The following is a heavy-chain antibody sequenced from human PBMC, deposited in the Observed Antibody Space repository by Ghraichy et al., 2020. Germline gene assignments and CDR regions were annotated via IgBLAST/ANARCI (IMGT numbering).Heavy chain of an antibody. V-gene: IGHV3-23*01. CDR2: LSSSGGSP. CDR1: GFTFDTYA. D-gene: IGHD6-19*01. J-gene: IGHJ4*02. CDR3: TKGGSGWYEVSAD. Sequence: GGSLRLSCAASGFTFDTYAMSWVRQAPGKGLEWVSALSSSGGSPYYADSVKGRFTISRDNSKNTLYLQMNSLRAEDTAVYYCTKGGSGWYEVSADWGQGTLVTVSS.